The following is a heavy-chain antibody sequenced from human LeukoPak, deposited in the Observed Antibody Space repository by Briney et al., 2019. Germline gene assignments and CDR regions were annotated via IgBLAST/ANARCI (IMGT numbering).Heavy chain of an antibody. V-gene: IGHV4-59*01. Sequence: SETLSLTCTVSGGSISSYYWSWIRQPPGKGLEWIGYIYYSGSTNYNPSLKSRVTISVDTSKNQFSLKLSSATAEDTAVYYCARGGYCTNGVCYPYYYYYYMDVWGKGTTVTVSS. CDR3: ARGGYCTNGVCYPYYYYYYMDV. D-gene: IGHD2-8*01. J-gene: IGHJ6*03. CDR2: IYYSGST. CDR1: GGSISSYY.